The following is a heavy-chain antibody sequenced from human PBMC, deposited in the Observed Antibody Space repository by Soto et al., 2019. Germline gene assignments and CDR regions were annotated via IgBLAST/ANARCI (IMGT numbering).Heavy chain of an antibody. J-gene: IGHJ6*02. CDR1: GYSISSGYY. V-gene: IGHV4-38-2*02. CDR3: ERDRIVVVPAAIYYYYYGMEV. CDR2: IYHIGIT. Sequence: PSETLSLTCAVSGYSISSGYYWGWIRPPPGKGLEWIGSIYHIGITYYNPSLKGRVNISLDTSKNQFSLKLSSVTAADTAVYYCERDRIVVVPAAIYYYYYGMEVWGQGTTVTVS. D-gene: IGHD2-2*01.